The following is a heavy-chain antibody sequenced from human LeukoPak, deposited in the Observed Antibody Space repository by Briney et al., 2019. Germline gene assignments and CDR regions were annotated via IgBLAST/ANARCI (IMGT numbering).Heavy chain of an antibody. CDR2: IYTSGST. Sequence: PSQTLSLTCTVSGGSINSGNYYWSWIRQPAGKGLEWIGRIYTSGSTNSHPSPRTRVTISVDTSRNQFSLKLSFVTAADTAVYYCARGASYDSDDAFDIWGQGTMVTVSS. J-gene: IGHJ3*02. CDR1: GGSINSGNYY. CDR3: ARGASYDSDDAFDI. V-gene: IGHV4-61*02. D-gene: IGHD3-3*01.